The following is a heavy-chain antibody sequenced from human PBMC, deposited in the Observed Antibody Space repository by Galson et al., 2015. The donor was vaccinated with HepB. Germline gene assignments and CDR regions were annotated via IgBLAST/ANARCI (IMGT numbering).Heavy chain of an antibody. V-gene: IGHV1-18*01. D-gene: IGHD2-15*01. J-gene: IGHJ5*02. Sequence: SVKVSCKASGYTFSTYSITWVRQAPGQGLEWMGWIGPYNRDRNYARKFQGRVTMTTDTFTSTAYMELKSLRSDDTAVYYCARGALVGVVGGSQNNRFDPWGQGTLVTVSS. CDR3: ARGALVGVVGGSQNNRFDP. CDR2: IGPYNRDR. CDR1: GYTFSTYS.